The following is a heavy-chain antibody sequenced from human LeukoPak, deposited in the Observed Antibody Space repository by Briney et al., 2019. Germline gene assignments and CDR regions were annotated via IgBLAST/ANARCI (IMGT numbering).Heavy chain of an antibody. J-gene: IGHJ4*02. CDR2: INSDGSST. V-gene: IGHV3-74*01. CDR3: ARALDDSSGYYPFDY. D-gene: IGHD3-22*01. CDR1: GFTFSSYW. Sequence: PGGSLGLSCAASGFTFSSYWMHWVRQAPGKGLVWVSRINSDGSSTSYADSVKGRFTISRDNAKNTLYLQMNSLRAEDTAVYYCARALDDSSGYYPFDYWGQGTLVTVSS.